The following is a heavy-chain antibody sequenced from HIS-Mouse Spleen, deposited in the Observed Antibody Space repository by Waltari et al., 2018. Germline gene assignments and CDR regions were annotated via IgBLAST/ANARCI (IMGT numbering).Heavy chain of an antibody. CDR3: ARALEYSSSWYYYYYGMDV. D-gene: IGHD6-13*01. CDR1: GGSISSSSYY. J-gene: IGHJ6*02. V-gene: IGHV4-39*07. Sequence: QLQLQESGPGLVKPSETLSLTCTVSGGSISSSSYYWGWIRQPPGKGLEWIGSIYYSGGTYYNPSLKSRVTISVETSKNQFSLKLSSVTAADTAVYYCARALEYSSSWYYYYYGMDVWGRGTLVTVSS. CDR2: IYYSGGT.